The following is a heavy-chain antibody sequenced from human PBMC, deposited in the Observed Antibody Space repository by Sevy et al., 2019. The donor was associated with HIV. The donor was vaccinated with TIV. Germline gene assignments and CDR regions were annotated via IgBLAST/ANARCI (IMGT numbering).Heavy chain of an antibody. CDR3: ANHCYDTTGYYYPLDY. CDR1: GFTFSTYA. J-gene: IGHJ4*02. V-gene: IGHV3-30*04. Sequence: GGSLRLSCTASGFTFSTYAMYWVRQAPGKGLEWVAVISDDGNNKEYADSVKGRFTVSRDNSKNTLYLQMYSLRAEDTAVYYCANHCYDTTGYYYPLDYWGQGTLVTVSS. CDR2: ISDDGNNK. D-gene: IGHD3-22*01.